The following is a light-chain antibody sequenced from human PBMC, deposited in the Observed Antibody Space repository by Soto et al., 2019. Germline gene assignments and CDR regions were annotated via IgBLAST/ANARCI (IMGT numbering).Light chain of an antibody. CDR1: QNVSSNL. CDR3: QQRSNWLWT. Sequence: LTQSPSTLSLSTGERATLSCRASQNVSSNLLVWYQQHPGHAPRLLIYGASSRATGIPDRFSGSGSGTDFSLTIRRLEPDDFAVYYCQQRSNWLWTFGQGTKVDIK. CDR2: GAS. V-gene: IGKV3D-20*02. J-gene: IGKJ1*01.